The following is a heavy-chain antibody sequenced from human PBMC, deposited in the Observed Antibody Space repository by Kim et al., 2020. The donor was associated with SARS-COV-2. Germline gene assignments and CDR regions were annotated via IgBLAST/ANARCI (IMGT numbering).Heavy chain of an antibody. CDR1: GFTFDDYA. V-gene: IGHV3-9*01. CDR2: ISWDSGSI. D-gene: IGHD3-22*01. CDR3: AKDKDYDSSGYLDE. J-gene: IGHJ1*01. Sequence: GGSLRLSCAASGFTFDDYAMHWVRQAPGKGLEWVSGISWDSGSIDYADSVKGRFTISRDNAKNSLYLQMNNLRAEDTALYYCAKDKDYDSSGYLDEWGQGTLVTVSS.